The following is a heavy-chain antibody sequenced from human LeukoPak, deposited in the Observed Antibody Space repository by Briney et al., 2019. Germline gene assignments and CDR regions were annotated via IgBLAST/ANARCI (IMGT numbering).Heavy chain of an antibody. CDR2: IRYDGTSK. Sequence: GGSLRLSCAASGFTFSSYAMHWVRQAPGKGLEWVAFIRYDGTSKYYADSVRGRFTISRDNSKNTLYLQMNSLRAEDTAVHYCAKGQQQLIDYWGQGTLVTVSS. CDR3: AKGQQQLIDY. V-gene: IGHV3-30*02. J-gene: IGHJ4*02. D-gene: IGHD6-13*01. CDR1: GFTFSSYA.